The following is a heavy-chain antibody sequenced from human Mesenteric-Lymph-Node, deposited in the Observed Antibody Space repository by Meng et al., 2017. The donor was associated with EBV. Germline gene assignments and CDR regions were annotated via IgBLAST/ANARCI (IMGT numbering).Heavy chain of an antibody. CDR3: ARVGEFGSGSYLND. D-gene: IGHD3-10*01. CDR1: GYTFTDYH. V-gene: IGHV1-2*06. Sequence: QVQLLQSGAEVKKPGASVKVSCKASGYTFTDYHLHWVRQAPGQGLEWMGRVNPNTGGTNYAQKFQGRVTVTRDTSISTASMELTRLTSDDTAVYYCARVGEFGSGSYLNDWGQGTLVTVSS. CDR2: VNPNTGGT. J-gene: IGHJ4*02.